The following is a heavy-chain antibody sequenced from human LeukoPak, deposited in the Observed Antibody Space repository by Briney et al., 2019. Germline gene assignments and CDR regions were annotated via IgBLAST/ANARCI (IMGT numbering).Heavy chain of an antibody. J-gene: IGHJ4*02. D-gene: IGHD4/OR15-4a*01. CDR2: INHSGST. Sequence: SETLSLTCAVYGGSFSGYYWSWIRQPPGKGLEWIGEINHSGSTNYNPSLKSRVTISVDTSKNQFSLKLSSVTAADTAVYYCAREGVVPTNWGQGTLATVSS. CDR1: GGSFSGYY. CDR3: AREGVVPTN. V-gene: IGHV4-34*01.